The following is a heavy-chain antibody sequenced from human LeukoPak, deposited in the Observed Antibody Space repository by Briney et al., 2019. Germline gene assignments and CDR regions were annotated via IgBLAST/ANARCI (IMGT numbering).Heavy chain of an antibody. CDR2: MYYSGST. D-gene: IGHD5-12*01. V-gene: IGHV4-59*12. CDR1: GGSISSYY. Sequence: SETLSLTCTVSGGSISSYYWSWIRQPPGKGLEWIGYMYYSGSTNYNPSLKSRVTISIDTSKNQFSLKLSSVTAADTAVYYCARVARLSRYFDLWGRGTLVTVSS. J-gene: IGHJ2*01. CDR3: ARVARLSRYFDL.